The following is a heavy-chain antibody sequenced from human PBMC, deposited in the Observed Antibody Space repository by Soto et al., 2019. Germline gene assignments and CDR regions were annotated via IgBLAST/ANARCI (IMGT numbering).Heavy chain of an antibody. D-gene: IGHD1-20*01. CDR3: ARDYLPGGIHAWFVP. V-gene: IGHV4-59*01. Sequence: SETLSLTCTVSGGSISSYYWSWIRQPPGKGLEWIGYIYYSGSTNYNPSLKSRVTISVDTSKNQFSLKLSSVTAADTAVYYCARDYLPGGIHAWFVPWGQGTLVTVSS. J-gene: IGHJ5*02. CDR1: GGSISSYY. CDR2: IYYSGST.